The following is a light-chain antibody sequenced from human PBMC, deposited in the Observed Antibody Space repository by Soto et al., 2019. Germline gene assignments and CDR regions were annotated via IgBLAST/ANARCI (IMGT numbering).Light chain of an antibody. CDR1: QSIDSSS. Sequence: EVVLTQSPGTLSLSPGERATLSCRASQSIDSSSLAWYQQTPDQTPRLLIYGASTRATGVSDRFSGSGSGTDFTLSISRLEPEDFGVYYCQKYGGSPLVTFGPGTKVEVK. CDR2: GAS. V-gene: IGKV3-20*01. CDR3: QKYGGSPLVT. J-gene: IGKJ3*01.